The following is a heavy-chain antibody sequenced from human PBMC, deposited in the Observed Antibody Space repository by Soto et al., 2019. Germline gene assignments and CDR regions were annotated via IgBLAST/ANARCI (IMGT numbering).Heavy chain of an antibody. V-gene: IGHV3-30*18. CDR2: TSFDGSSG. D-gene: IGHD6-19*01. Sequence: QVQLVESGGGVVQPGRSLRLSCAASGFTFSSSGMHWVRQAPGKGLEWVAVTSFDGSSGYYADSVRGRFTISRDNSNNTLYLQMHSLRAEDTAVYYCAKSPPAVAGYCDYWGQGTLVTVSA. J-gene: IGHJ4*02. CDR1: GFTFSSSG. CDR3: AKSPPAVAGYCDY.